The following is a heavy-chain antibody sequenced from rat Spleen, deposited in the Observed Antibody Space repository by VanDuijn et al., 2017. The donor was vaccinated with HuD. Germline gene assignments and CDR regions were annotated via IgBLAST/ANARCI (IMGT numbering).Heavy chain of an antibody. CDR1: GFTFSDFY. CDR2: ISYDDSST. J-gene: IGHJ2*01. Sequence: EVQLVESDGGLVQPGRSLKLSCAASGFTFSDFYMTWVRQAPTKGLEWVATISYDDSSTYYRDSVKGRFTISRDNAKNTLYLQVDSLRSEDTTTYYCARQATTVPSYFDYWGQGVMVTVSS. D-gene: IGHD1-1*01. CDR3: ARQATTVPSYFDY. V-gene: IGHV5-29*01.